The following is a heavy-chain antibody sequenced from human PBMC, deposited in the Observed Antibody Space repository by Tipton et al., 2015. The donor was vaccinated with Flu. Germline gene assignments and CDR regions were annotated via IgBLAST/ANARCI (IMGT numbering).Heavy chain of an antibody. V-gene: IGHV4-38-2*01. CDR2: IHHIGDA. CDR3: ARHSGPRYSGSGNFDY. J-gene: IGHJ4*01. CDR1: DYSISSGYY. Sequence: TLSLTCAVSDYSISSGYYWGWIRQPPGKGLAWICSIHHIGDAYYIPSLKSRVSLSVDTSKHQFSLKVPSVTATDTAVYYCARHSGPRYSGSGNFDYWGLGTLVTVSS. D-gene: IGHD3-10*01.